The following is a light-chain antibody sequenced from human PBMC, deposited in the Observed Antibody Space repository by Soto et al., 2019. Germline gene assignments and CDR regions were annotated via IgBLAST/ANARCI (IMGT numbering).Light chain of an antibody. J-gene: IGKJ2*01. CDR2: GAS. V-gene: IGKV3-20*01. CDR1: QSVYNRY. Sequence: EIVLTQSPDTLSLSPGETATLSCRASQSVYNRYLAWYQQKPGQAPRLLIYGASFRDPATTGRFSGSGSGSDFTLTISRLEPEDFGVYYCQEYSGSLPYTFGQGTKLEIK. CDR3: QEYSGSLPYT.